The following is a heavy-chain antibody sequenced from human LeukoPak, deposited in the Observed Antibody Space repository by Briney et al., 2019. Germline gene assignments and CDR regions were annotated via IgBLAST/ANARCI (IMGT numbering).Heavy chain of an antibody. CDR2: IYYSGST. V-gene: IGHV4-59*01. Sequence: SETLSLTCTVSGGSISSYYWSWIRQPPGKGLEWIGYIYYSGSTNYNPSLMSRVTISVDTSKNQFSLKLSSVTAADTAVYYCAREIHSRDGYNQRDWFDPWGQGTLVTVSS. CDR3: AREIHSRDGYNQRDWFDP. J-gene: IGHJ5*02. D-gene: IGHD5-24*01. CDR1: GGSISSYY.